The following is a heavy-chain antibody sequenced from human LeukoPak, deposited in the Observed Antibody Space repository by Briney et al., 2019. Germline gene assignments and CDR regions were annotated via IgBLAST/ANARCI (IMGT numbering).Heavy chain of an antibody. D-gene: IGHD1-26*01. CDR3: ARGCIVGATGDGDPQFDY. CDR1: RYSFTGFY. CDR2: INPNRGGT. V-gene: IGHV1-2*02. Sequence: ASVKVSCKASRYSFTGFYMHWVRQAPGQGLEWMGWINPNRGGTKCAQKFQGRVTMTRDTSISTAYMELSSLRSDDTAFYYCARGCIVGATGDGDPQFDYWGQGTLVAVSS. J-gene: IGHJ4*02.